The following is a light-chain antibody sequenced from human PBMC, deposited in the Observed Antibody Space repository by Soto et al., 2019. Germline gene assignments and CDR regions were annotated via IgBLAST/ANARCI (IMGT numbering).Light chain of an antibody. Sequence: QSALTQPRSASGSPGQTVTISCTGTSSDVDGYNYVSWYQQYPGRAPKLMIYEVTKRPSGVPDRFSGSKPGNTASLTVSGLQAEDEPDYYCSSYAASNNFYFVFGGGTKVTVL. CDR2: EVT. V-gene: IGLV2-8*01. CDR1: SSDVDGYNY. CDR3: SSYAASNNFYFV. J-gene: IGLJ3*02.